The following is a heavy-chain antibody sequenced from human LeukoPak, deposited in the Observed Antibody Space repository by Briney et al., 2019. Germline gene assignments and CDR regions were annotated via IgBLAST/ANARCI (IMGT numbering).Heavy chain of an antibody. CDR2: IIPIFGTA. V-gene: IGHV1-69*13. J-gene: IGHJ4*02. Sequence: ASVKVSCKASGGTFSSYAISWVRQATGQGLEWMGGIIPIFGTANYAQKFQGRVTITADESTSTAYMELSSLRSEDTAVYYCARGGYSSGWYPDYWGQGTLVTVSS. CDR1: GGTFSSYA. CDR3: ARGGYSSGWYPDY. D-gene: IGHD6-19*01.